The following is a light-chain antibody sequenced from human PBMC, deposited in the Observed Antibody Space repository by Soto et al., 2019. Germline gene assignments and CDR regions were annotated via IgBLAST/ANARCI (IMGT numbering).Light chain of an antibody. Sequence: QSALTQPASVSGSPGQSITISCTGTSSDVGGYNLVSWYQQHPDKAPKVMIYEGSKRPSGVSNRFSGSKSGNTASLTISGLQAEDEADYYCCSYAGSSTYVFGTGTKLTVL. V-gene: IGLV2-23*01. CDR1: SSDVGGYNL. J-gene: IGLJ1*01. CDR2: EGS. CDR3: CSYAGSSTYV.